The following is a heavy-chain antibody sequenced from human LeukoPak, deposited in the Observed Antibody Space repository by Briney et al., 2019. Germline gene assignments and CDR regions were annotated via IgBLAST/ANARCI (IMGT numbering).Heavy chain of an antibody. CDR2: IWYDGSNE. J-gene: IGHJ6*03. CDR1: GFTFSHYA. Sequence: GGSLRCSCEGYGFTFSHYAIHWVRQAPGKGLKWVAVIWYDGSNEYYLDSVKGRLTISRDNSKNTVYLQIHSLTAEDTAVYYCAKNVLRYDFWSGAYMDVWGKGTTVIVSS. CDR3: AKNVLRYDFWSGAYMDV. V-gene: IGHV3-33*06. D-gene: IGHD3-3*01.